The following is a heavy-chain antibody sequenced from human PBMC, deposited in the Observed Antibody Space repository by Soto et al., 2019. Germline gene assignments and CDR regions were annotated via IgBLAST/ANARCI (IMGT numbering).Heavy chain of an antibody. CDR2: IIPIFGTA. D-gene: IGHD1-26*01. V-gene: IGHV1-69*01. CDR3: ARDGGRNSGGIDY. Sequence: QVQLVQSGAEVKKPGSSVKVSCKASGGTFSSYSVNWVRQAPGQGLEWMGEIIPIFGTANSAQKFQGRVTITADESTSTAYMELSSLRSEDTAVYYCARDGGRNSGGIDYWGQGTLVTVSS. CDR1: GGTFSSYS. J-gene: IGHJ4*02.